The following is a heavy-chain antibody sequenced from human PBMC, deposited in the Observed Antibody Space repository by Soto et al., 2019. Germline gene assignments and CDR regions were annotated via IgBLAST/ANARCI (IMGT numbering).Heavy chain of an antibody. CDR1: GGPFSGYY. J-gene: IGHJ6*03. CDR3: ARGIVSLMLLPTRHPRDV. Sequence: PSETLSLTCAVYGGPFSGYYWSWIRQPPGKGLEWIGEINHSGSTNYNPSLKSRVTISVDTSKNQFSLKLSPVTAADTAVYYCARGIVSLMLLPTRHPRDVSGKRSTVTVS. CDR2: INHSGST. V-gene: IGHV4-34*01. D-gene: IGHD2-15*01.